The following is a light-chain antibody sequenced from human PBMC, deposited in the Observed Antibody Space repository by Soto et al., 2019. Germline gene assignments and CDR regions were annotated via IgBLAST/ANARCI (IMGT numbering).Light chain of an antibody. V-gene: IGKV1-6*01. CDR2: GAS. Sequence: AIQMTQSPSSLSASVGDRVTITCRASQDIKKELGWYQQKPGKAPKLLIFGASTLQSGVPSRFRGSGSGTDFTLTINTLQPEDFASYYCLQEYNYPYTFGQGTKLEIK. CDR1: QDIKKE. CDR3: LQEYNYPYT. J-gene: IGKJ2*01.